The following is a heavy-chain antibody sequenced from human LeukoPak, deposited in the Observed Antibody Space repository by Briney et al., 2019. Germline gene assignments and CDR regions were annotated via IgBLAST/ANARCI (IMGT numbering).Heavy chain of an antibody. CDR1: GYTFTGYY. Sequence: GASVKVSCKASGYTFTGYYMHWVRQDPGQGLEWMGWINPNSGGTNYAQKFQGRVTMTRDTSISTAYMELSRLRSDDTAVYYCARSSYSYAAYFDYWGQGTLVTVSS. J-gene: IGHJ4*02. V-gene: IGHV1-2*02. D-gene: IGHD5-18*01. CDR2: INPNSGGT. CDR3: ARSSYSYAAYFDY.